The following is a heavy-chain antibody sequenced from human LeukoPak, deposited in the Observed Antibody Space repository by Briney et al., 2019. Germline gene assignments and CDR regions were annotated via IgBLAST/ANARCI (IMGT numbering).Heavy chain of an antibody. Sequence: ASVKVSCKASGYTFTGYYMHWVRQAPGQGLEWMGWINPNSGGTNYAQKFQGRVTMTRDTSISTAYMELSRLRPDDTAVYYCARDNKVRGVYDYWGQGTLVTVSS. V-gene: IGHV1-2*02. CDR3: ARDNKVRGVYDY. CDR1: GYTFTGYY. CDR2: INPNSGGT. J-gene: IGHJ4*02. D-gene: IGHD3-10*01.